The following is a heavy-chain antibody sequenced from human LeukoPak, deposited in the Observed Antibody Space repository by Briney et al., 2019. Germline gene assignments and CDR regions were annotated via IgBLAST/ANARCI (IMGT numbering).Heavy chain of an antibody. D-gene: IGHD3-22*01. J-gene: IGHJ4*02. Sequence: ASVKVSCKASGYSFTNYGISWVRQAPGQGLEWMGWISAYNGYTHFAQKFQGRVTMTTDTSTSTAYLEISSLTSDDTAVYYCARCSPGDSSNFYAVLQYWGQGTQVTVST. CDR1: GYSFTNYG. CDR3: ARCSPGDSSNFYAVLQY. CDR2: ISAYNGYT. V-gene: IGHV1-18*01.